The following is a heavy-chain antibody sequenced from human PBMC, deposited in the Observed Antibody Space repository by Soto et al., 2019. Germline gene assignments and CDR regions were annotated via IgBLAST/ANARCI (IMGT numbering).Heavy chain of an antibody. J-gene: IGHJ3*02. Sequence: SVKVSCKASGGTFSSYAISWVRQAPGQGLEWMGGIIPIFGTANYAQKFQGRVTITADESTSTAYMEQSSLRSEDTAVYYSPRPVRAAAGYDDFDIWGQGTMVTVSS. CDR1: GGTFSSYA. CDR3: PRPVRAAAGYDDFDI. CDR2: IIPIFGTA. D-gene: IGHD6-13*01. V-gene: IGHV1-69*13.